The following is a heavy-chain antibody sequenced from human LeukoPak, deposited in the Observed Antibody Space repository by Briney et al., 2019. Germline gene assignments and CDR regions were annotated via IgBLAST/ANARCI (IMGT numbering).Heavy chain of an antibody. Sequence: GGSLRLSCAASGFTFSSYAMSWVRQAPGRGLEWVSAISGSGGSTYYADSVKGRFTISRDNSKNTLYLQMNSLRAEDTAVYYCAKKGAREQWLVLMDYWGQGTLVTVSS. CDR1: GFTFSSYA. V-gene: IGHV3-23*01. CDR2: ISGSGGST. D-gene: IGHD6-19*01. CDR3: AKKGAREQWLVLMDY. J-gene: IGHJ4*02.